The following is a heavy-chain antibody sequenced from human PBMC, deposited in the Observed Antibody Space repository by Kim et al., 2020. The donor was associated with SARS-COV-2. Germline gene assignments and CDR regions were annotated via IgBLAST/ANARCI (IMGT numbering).Heavy chain of an antibody. D-gene: IGHD6-13*01. Sequence: DYAQKFQGRLTITADDSTTTVYMQLSSLRFEDTAVYYCAGGGFSSSWRFEYWGQGTLVTVSS. V-gene: IGHV1-69*01. J-gene: IGHJ4*02. CDR3: AGGGFSSSWRFEY.